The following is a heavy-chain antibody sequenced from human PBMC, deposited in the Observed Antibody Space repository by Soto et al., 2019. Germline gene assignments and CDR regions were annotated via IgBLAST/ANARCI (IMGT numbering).Heavy chain of an antibody. V-gene: IGHV1-69*02. Sequence: QVQLVQSGAEVKKPGSSVKVSCKTSGGTFSTYTLSWVRQAPGQGLEWMGRIIPVLDKADYAQRFQGRLTITADRSTSTANMALSSLSSEDTAIYYCARGATAGDSAVHYWGQGTLVSVSS. CDR1: GGTFSTYT. J-gene: IGHJ4*02. D-gene: IGHD2-21*01. CDR2: IIPVLDKA. CDR3: ARGATAGDSAVHY.